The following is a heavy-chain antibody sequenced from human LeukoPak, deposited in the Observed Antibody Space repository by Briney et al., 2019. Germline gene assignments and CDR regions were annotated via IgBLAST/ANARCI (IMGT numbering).Heavy chain of an antibody. D-gene: IGHD1-14*01. CDR1: GFTFSDYY. J-gene: IGHJ6*02. CDR3: ARVPGLGYYGMDV. V-gene: IGHV3-11*05. Sequence: GGSLRLSCAASGFTFSDYYMSWIRQAPGKGPEWISNISSSGDYRNHADSVKGRFTISRDNAKNSLYLQMSSLRGDDTAVYYCARVPGLGYYGMDVWGQGTMVTVSS. CDR2: ISSSGDYR.